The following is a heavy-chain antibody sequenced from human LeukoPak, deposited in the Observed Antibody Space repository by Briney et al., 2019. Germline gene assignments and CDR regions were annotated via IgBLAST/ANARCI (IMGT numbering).Heavy chain of an antibody. D-gene: IGHD3-16*01. CDR3: AKQYDNIGDYFDH. CDR1: GFTFSSYG. CDR2: IRYDGSNK. V-gene: IGHV3-30*02. J-gene: IGHJ4*02. Sequence: GGSLRLSCAASGFTFSSYGMHWVRQAPGKGLEWVAFIRYDGSNKYYADSVKGRFTISRDNSKNTLYLQMNSLRAEDTAVYYCAKQYDNIGDYFDHWGQGTLVTVSS.